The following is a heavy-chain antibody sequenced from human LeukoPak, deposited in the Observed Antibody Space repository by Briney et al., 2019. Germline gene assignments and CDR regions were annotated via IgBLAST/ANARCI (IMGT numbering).Heavy chain of an antibody. CDR2: ISAYNGNT. CDR1: GYTFTSYG. V-gene: IGHV1-18*01. CDR3: ARDYYDSSGYARRAFDI. Sequence: ASVKVSCKASGYTFTSYGISWVRQAPGQGLEWMEGISAYNGNTNYAQKLQGRVTMTTDTSTSTAYMELRSLRSDDTAVYYCARDYYDSSGYARRAFDIWGQGTMVTVSS. D-gene: IGHD3-22*01. J-gene: IGHJ3*02.